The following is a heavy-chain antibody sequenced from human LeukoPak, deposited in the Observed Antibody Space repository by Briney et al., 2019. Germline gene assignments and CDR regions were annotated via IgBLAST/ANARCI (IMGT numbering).Heavy chain of an antibody. Sequence: SETLSLTCTVSGGSISGYFWTWIRQPAGKGLEWIGRMYSTGSNNYNPSLKSRVTMSLDTSKNHFSLNLTSATAADTAVYYCAREPTSGREPTSGRPLDYWGQGTLVTVSS. V-gene: IGHV4-4*07. CDR3: AREPTSGREPTSGRPLDY. CDR1: GGSISGYF. CDR2: MYSTGSN. J-gene: IGHJ4*02. D-gene: IGHD5-12*01.